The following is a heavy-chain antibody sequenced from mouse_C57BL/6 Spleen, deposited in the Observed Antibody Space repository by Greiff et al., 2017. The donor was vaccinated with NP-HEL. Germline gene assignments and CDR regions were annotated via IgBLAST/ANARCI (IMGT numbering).Heavy chain of an antibody. J-gene: IGHJ4*01. V-gene: IGHV5-17*01. CDR2: ISSGSGTI. Sequence: EVKLMESGGGLVKPGGSLKLSCAASGFTFSDYGMHWVRQAPEKGLEWVAYISSGSGTIYYADTVKGRFTISRDNAKNTLFLQMTSLRSEDTAVYYCARAHYDYAMDDWGQGTSVTVSS. D-gene: IGHD1-1*01. CDR1: GFTFSDYG. CDR3: ARAHYDYAMDD.